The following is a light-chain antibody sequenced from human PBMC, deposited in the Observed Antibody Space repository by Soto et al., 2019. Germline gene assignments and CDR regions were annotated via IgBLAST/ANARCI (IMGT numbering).Light chain of an antibody. CDR1: MRDVGAYNL. V-gene: IGLV2-14*01. J-gene: IGLJ1*01. CDR2: EVR. Sequence: QSALTQPASVSGSAGQSITISCSGTMRDVGAYNLVSWYQQHPGTAPKLIIYEVRNRPSGISSRFSGSRSGNTASLTISGLQPEDEGDYYCCLYIGATTYVFGTGTKLTVL. CDR3: CLYIGATTYV.